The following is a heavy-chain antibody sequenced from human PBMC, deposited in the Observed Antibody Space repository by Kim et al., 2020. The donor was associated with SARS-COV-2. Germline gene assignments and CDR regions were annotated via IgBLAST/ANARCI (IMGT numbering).Heavy chain of an antibody. J-gene: IGHJ4*02. CDR2: INTGNGNT. D-gene: IGHD6-13*01. CDR3: ATERQQLVQGKFDY. Sequence: ASVKVSCKASGYTFTSYAIHWVRQAPGQRLEWMGWINTGNGNTKYSQKFQGRVTITRDTSARTAYLELSSLRSEDTAVYYCATERQQLVQGKFDYWGQGTLVTVSS. CDR1: GYTFTSYA. V-gene: IGHV1-3*04.